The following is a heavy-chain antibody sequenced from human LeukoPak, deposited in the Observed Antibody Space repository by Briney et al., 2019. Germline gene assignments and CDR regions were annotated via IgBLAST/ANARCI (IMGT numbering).Heavy chain of an antibody. CDR2: IRSKANNYAT. CDR1: GFMFSGSP. D-gene: IGHD3-10*01. J-gene: IGHJ4*02. CDR3: ARPSQYGSGTDYYFDS. V-gene: IGHV3-73*01. Sequence: GGSLRLSCAASGFMFSGSPMHWVRQASGKGLEWVGHIRSKANNYATIYAASVKGRFTISRDDSKNTAYLQMNSLKTEDTAVYYCARPSQYGSGTDYYFDSWGQGTMVTVSS.